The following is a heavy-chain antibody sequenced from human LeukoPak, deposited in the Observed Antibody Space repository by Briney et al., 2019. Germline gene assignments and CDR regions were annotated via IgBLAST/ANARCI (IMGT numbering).Heavy chain of an antibody. Sequence: SETLSLACTVSGDSTNSLDLWSWVRQPPGKGLEWIGEMYLSGTTHSNPSVKSRVTISIDKSKNQFFLNLSSVTAADTAVYYCAGLVGRYSSGLYYYYFDYWGQGTLVTVSS. CDR1: GDSTNSLDL. D-gene: IGHD3-22*01. CDR2: MYLSGTT. J-gene: IGHJ4*02. CDR3: AGLVGRYSSGLYYYYFDY. V-gene: IGHV4-4*02.